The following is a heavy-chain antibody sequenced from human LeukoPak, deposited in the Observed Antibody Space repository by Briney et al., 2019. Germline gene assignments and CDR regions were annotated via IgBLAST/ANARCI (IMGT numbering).Heavy chain of an antibody. V-gene: IGHV3-7*01. Sequence: GGSLRLSCAASGFTFSSYWMNRVRQAPGKGLEWVANIKQDGSEKHYVDSVKGRFTISRDNAKNSLYLQMNSLRAEDTAVYYCASQRWLQSSIDYWGQGTLVTVSS. J-gene: IGHJ4*02. CDR3: ASQRWLQSSIDY. CDR1: GFTFSSYW. CDR2: IKQDGSEK. D-gene: IGHD5-24*01.